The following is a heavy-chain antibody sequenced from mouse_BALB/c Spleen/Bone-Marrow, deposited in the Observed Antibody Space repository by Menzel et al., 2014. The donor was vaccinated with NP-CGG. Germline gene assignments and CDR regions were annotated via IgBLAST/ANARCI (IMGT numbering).Heavy chain of an antibody. J-gene: IGHJ1*01. V-gene: IGHV7-3*02. CDR3: ARDENVGIYWYFDV. CDR2: IRNKANGYTT. Sequence: EVKLMESGGGSVQPGGSLRLSCATSGFTFTDYYMSWVRQPPGKALEWLGFIRNKANGYTTEYSASVKGRFTISRDNSQRILYLQMNTLRVEDSATYYCARDENVGIYWYFDVWGAGTTVIVSS. CDR1: GFTFTDYY.